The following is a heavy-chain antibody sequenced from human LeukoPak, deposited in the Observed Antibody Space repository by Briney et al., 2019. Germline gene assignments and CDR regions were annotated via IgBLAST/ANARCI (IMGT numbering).Heavy chain of an antibody. V-gene: IGHV5-51*01. D-gene: IGHD4-11*01. Sequence: GASLKISSKGSGYSFTSYWIGWGRQMPGKGLEWMGIIYPGDSDTRYSPSFQGQVTISADKSISTAYLQWSSLKASDTAMYYCARIQFEAFDIWGQGTMVTVSS. CDR1: GYSFTSYW. CDR3: ARIQFEAFDI. CDR2: IYPGDSDT. J-gene: IGHJ3*02.